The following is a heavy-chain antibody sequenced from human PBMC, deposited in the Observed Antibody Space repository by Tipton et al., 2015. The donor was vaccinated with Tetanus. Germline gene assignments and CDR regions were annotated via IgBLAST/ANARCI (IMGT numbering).Heavy chain of an antibody. CDR2: IYPGDSGT. D-gene: IGHD2-8*01. CDR3: ARAHCTDGVCNFDF. J-gene: IGHJ4*02. Sequence: QLVQSGGEVKKPGESLKISCKGSGYIFNNYWIGWVRQKPGKGLEWMGIIYPGDSGTRYSPSFQGQVTISVDKSINTAYLQWSSLKASDTPMFYCARAHCTDGVCNFDFWGQGALVTVAS. CDR1: GYIFNNYW. V-gene: IGHV5-51*01.